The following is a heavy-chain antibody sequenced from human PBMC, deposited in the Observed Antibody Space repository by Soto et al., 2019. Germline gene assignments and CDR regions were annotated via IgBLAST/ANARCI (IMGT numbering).Heavy chain of an antibody. CDR1: GYTFTNYA. V-gene: IGHV1-3*01. D-gene: IGHD3-10*01. Sequence: QAQLEQSGAEVKKPGASVKISCKASGYTFTNYAVHWLRQAPGQGLEWMGWLNAGNGDTKYSPTFQGRVTITRDTSASTAYMEFSSLRSEDTAVYYCARQRIPYNSGSGDYFYYYYNYMDVWGKGTTVTVSS. CDR2: LNAGNGDT. CDR3: ARQRIPYNSGSGDYFYYYYNYMDV. J-gene: IGHJ6*03.